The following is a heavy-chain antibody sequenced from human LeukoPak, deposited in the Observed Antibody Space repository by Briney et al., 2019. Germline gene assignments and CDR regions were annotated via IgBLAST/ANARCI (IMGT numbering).Heavy chain of an antibody. V-gene: IGHV3-21*01. J-gene: IGHJ4*02. CDR1: GFTFSTYN. CDR3: TKDLRYYYADNHSIMDEHDY. CDR2: ISSSSSYI. Sequence: GESLRLSCAASGFTFSTYNINWVRQAPGKGLEWVSSISSSSSYIYYADSIKGRFTISRDNAKNSLYLQMNSLRAEDTAVYYCTKDLRYYYADNHSIMDEHDYWGQGTLVTVSS. D-gene: IGHD4-23*01.